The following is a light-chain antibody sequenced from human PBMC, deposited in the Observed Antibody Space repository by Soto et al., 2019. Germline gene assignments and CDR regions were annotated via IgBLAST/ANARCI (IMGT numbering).Light chain of an antibody. CDR2: SAS. Sequence: EIVLTQSPGTLSLSPGERATLSCRASQSLNGGYLAWFKQIPGQAPRLLIHSASSRAASIPDRFSGRGSATDFTLTTSRVNAEDFVVYYCQQSSSLPITFGPGTRLKIK. CDR1: QSLNGGY. J-gene: IGKJ5*01. V-gene: IGKV3-20*01. CDR3: QQSSSLPIT.